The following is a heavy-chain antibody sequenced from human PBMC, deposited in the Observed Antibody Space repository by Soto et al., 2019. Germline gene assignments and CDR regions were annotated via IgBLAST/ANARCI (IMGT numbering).Heavy chain of an antibody. CDR2: IWYDGSNK. CDR3: ASQYAEAPGTDYYYGMDV. Sequence: GSLRLSCAASGFTFSSYGMHWVRQAPGKGLEWVAVIWYDGSNKYYADSVKGRFTISRDNSKNTLYLQMNSLRAEDTAVYYCASQYAEAPGTDYYYGMDVWGQGTTVTVSS. D-gene: IGHD6-13*01. J-gene: IGHJ6*02. V-gene: IGHV3-33*01. CDR1: GFTFSSYG.